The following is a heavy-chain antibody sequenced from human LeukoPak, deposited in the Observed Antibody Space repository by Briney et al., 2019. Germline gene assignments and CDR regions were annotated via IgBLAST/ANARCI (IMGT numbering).Heavy chain of an antibody. CDR2: ISSSGSTI. CDR3: ARDSTVVAAAGFYYYYGMDV. D-gene: IGHD6-13*01. V-gene: IGHV3-48*03. J-gene: IGHJ6*02. Sequence: GGSLRLSCAASGFTFSNYAMHWVRQAPGKGLEWVSYISSSGSTIYYADSVKGRFTISRDNAKNSLYLQMNSLRAEDTAVYYCARDSTVVAAAGFYYYYGMDVWDQGTTVTVSS. CDR1: GFTFSNYA.